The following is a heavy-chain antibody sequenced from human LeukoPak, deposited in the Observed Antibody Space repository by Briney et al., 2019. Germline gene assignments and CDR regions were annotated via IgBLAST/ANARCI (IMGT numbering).Heavy chain of an antibody. CDR1: GGSINSYY. D-gene: IGHD2-8*02. J-gene: IGHJ4*02. Sequence: SETLSLTCTVSGGSINSYYWSWIRQPPGKGLEWIGYIYYTGSTNYSPSLKSRVTISVDTSKNQFSLKLSSVTAADTAVYYCARHYCTGGPCYLDYWGRGTLVTVSS. CDR3: ARHYCTGGPCYLDY. CDR2: IYYTGST. V-gene: IGHV4-59*01.